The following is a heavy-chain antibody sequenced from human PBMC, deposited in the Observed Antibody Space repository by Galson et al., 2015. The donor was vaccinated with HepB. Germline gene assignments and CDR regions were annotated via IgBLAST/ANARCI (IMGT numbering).Heavy chain of an antibody. CDR1: GFTFSSYA. J-gene: IGHJ6*02. CDR3: AREVTIFGVDVTYGMDV. D-gene: IGHD3-3*01. CDR2: ISYDGSNK. Sequence: LSCAASGFTFSSYAMHWVRQAPGKGLEWVAVISYDGSNKYYADSVKGRFTISRDNSKNTLYLQMNSLRAEDTAVYYCAREVTIFGVDVTYGMDVWGQGTTVTVSS. V-gene: IGHV3-30-3*01.